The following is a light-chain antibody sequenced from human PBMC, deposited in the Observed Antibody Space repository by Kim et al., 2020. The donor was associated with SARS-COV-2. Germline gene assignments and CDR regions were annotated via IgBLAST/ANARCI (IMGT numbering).Light chain of an antibody. CDR3: QKYDSAPLT. V-gene: IGKV1-27*01. J-gene: IGKJ4*01. CDR1: QGIANY. Sequence: GDRVTITCRASQGIANYLAWYQQRPGKVPKLLIHAASNLESGVPSRFSGRGSGTDFTLTVSSLQPEDVATYYCQKYDSAPLTFGGGTKVDIK. CDR2: AAS.